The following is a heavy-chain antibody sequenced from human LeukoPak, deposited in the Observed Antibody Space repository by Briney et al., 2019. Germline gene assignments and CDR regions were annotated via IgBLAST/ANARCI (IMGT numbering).Heavy chain of an antibody. CDR1: GYTLTELS. V-gene: IGHV1-24*01. CDR3: ATWVYSSGPFDY. J-gene: IGHJ4*02. D-gene: IGHD6-19*01. Sequence: GASVNVSCRVSGYTLTELSMHWVRQAPGKGLEWMGGFDPENGETIYAQKFQGRVTMTEDTSTDTAYMELSSLRSEDTAVYYCATWVYSSGPFDYWGQGTLVTVSS. CDR2: FDPENGET.